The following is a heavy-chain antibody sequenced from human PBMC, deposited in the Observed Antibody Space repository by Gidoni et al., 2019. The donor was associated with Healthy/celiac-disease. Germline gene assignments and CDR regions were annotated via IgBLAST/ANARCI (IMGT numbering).Heavy chain of an antibody. CDR3: ARLYCGGDCYPPDAFDI. J-gene: IGHJ3*02. CDR2: IYWDDDK. V-gene: IGHV2-5*02. Sequence: QITLKESAPTLVQPTQTLTLTCPFSESSLSTSGVGVGWIRQPPGKALAWLALIYWDDDKRYSPSLKSRITITKDTSKNQVVLTMTNMDPVDTATYYCARLYCGGDCYPPDAFDIWGQGTMVTVSS. CDR1: ESSLSTSGVG. D-gene: IGHD2-21*02.